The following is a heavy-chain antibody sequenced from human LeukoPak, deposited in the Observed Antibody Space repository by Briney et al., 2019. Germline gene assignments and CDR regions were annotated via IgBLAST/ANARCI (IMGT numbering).Heavy chain of an antibody. CDR2: IKHGGSN. D-gene: IGHD2-15*01. V-gene: IGHV4-34*01. J-gene: IGHJ4*02. CDR3: ARGGLQGYCSGGSCPLDY. CDR1: GGSFSGYY. Sequence: SETLSLTCAVYGGSFSGYYWSWIRQPPGKGLEWIGEIKHGGSNNYNPSPKRRVTISVDTSKQQLSLKLSSVTAADTAVYYCARGGLQGYCSGGSCPLDYWGQGTLVTVSS.